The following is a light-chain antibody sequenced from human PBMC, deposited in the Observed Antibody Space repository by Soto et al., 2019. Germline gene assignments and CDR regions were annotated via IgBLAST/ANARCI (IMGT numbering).Light chain of an antibody. J-gene: IGKJ2*01. Sequence: DIQMTQSPSSLSASVGDRVTITCRASQSISSYLNWYQQKPGKAPKLLIYAASSLQSGVPSGFSGSGSGTDFTLTISSLQPEDFATYYCQQSYSTLPWTFGQGTKLEIK. V-gene: IGKV1-39*01. CDR1: QSISSY. CDR2: AAS. CDR3: QQSYSTLPWT.